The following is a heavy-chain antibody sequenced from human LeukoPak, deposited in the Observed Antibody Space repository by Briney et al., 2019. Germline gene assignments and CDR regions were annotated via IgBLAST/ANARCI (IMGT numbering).Heavy chain of an antibody. V-gene: IGHV3-64D*06. J-gene: IGHJ5*02. Sequence: GGSLRLSCSASGFTFSSYAMHWVRQAPGKGLEYVSAISSNGGSTYYADSVKGRFTISRDNSKNTLYLQMSSLRAEDTAVYYCVKDTPSRYFDWLLVSLPLVDPWGQGTLVTVSS. D-gene: IGHD3-9*01. CDR2: ISSNGGST. CDR3: VKDTPSRYFDWLLVSLPLVDP. CDR1: GFTFSSYA.